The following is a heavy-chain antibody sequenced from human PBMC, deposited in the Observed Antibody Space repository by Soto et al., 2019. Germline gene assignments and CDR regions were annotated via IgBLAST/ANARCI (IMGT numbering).Heavy chain of an antibody. D-gene: IGHD3-22*01. V-gene: IGHV1-8*01. CDR2: MNPNSGNT. Sequence: VASVKVSCKASGYTFTSYDINWVRQATGQGLEWMGWMNPNSGNTGYAQKFQGRVTMTRNTSISTAYMELSSLRSEDTAVYYCAREGFQVRGYSARKKYYYYGMDVWGQGTTVTVSS. CDR1: GYTFTSYD. J-gene: IGHJ6*02. CDR3: AREGFQVRGYSARKKYYYYGMDV.